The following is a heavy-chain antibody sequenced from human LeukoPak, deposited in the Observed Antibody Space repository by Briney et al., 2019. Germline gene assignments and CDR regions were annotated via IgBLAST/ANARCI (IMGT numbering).Heavy chain of an antibody. CDR2: VYYTGST. V-gene: IGHV4-59*08. Sequence: SETLSLTCTVSGGSISNYYWSWIRQPPGKGLEWIGYVYYTGSTNYHPSLKSRVTISVDTSKNQLSLKPSSVTAADTAVYYCARHPLDYWGQGILVTVSS. CDR1: GGSISNYY. J-gene: IGHJ4*02. CDR3: ARHPLDY.